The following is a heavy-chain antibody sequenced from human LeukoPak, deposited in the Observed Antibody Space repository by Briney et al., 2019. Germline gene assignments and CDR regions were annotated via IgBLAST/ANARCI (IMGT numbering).Heavy chain of an antibody. J-gene: IGHJ4*02. CDR1: GFTFSSYG. CDR3: AKGRGVAAAGTGVLGY. D-gene: IGHD6-13*01. CDR2: ISYDGSNK. Sequence: GRSLRLSCAASGFTFSSYGMHWVRQAPGKGLEWVAVISYDGSNKYYADSVKGRFTISRDNSKNTLYLQMNSLRAEDTAVYYCAKGRGVAAAGTGVLGYWGQGTLVTVSS. V-gene: IGHV3-30*18.